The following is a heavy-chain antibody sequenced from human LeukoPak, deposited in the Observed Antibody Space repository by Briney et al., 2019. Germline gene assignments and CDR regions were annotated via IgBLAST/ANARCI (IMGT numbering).Heavy chain of an antibody. CDR3: ATSRTSDY. V-gene: IGHV3-7*03. Sequence: SGGSLRLSCATSGFSFSGYWMSWVRQAPGKGLEWVAIIKQDGSEKYYVDSVKGRFTISRDNAEKSLYLQMNSLRAADTAVYYCATSRTSDYWGQGTLVTVSS. CDR2: IKQDGSEK. D-gene: IGHD1-14*01. CDR1: GFSFSGYW. J-gene: IGHJ4*02.